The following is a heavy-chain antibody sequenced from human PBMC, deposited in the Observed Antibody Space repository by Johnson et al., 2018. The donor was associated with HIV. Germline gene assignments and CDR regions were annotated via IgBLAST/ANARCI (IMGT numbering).Heavy chain of an antibody. J-gene: IGHJ3*02. V-gene: IGHV3-66*01. D-gene: IGHD3-10*01. CDR1: GFTVSNNY. Sequence: VQLVESGGGVVQPGRSLRLSCAASGFTVSNNYMTWVRQAPGKGLEWVSLIYSGGSTYYADSVKGRFTISRDNSKNTLYLQMNSLRVEDTAVYYCASEVRGVLDIWGQGTMVTVSS. CDR3: ASEVRGVLDI. CDR2: IYSGGST.